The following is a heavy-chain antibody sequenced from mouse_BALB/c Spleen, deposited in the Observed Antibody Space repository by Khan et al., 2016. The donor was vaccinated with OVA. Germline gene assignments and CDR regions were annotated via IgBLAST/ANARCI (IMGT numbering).Heavy chain of an antibody. CDR3: ARAFYYGAWFAY. CDR1: GFSLTSYG. Sequence: QVQLKQSGPGLVAPSQTLSITCTVSGFSLTSYGVHWVRQPPGKGLEWLGVIWAGGSTNHNSALMSRLSISKDNSKSQVFLKMNSLQTDDTVMYYCARAFYYGAWFAYWGQGTLVTVSA. J-gene: IGHJ3*01. V-gene: IGHV2-9*02. CDR2: IWAGGST. D-gene: IGHD1-1*01.